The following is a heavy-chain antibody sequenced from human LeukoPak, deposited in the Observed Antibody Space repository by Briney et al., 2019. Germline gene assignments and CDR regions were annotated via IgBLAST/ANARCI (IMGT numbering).Heavy chain of an antibody. CDR1: GGTFSSYA. Sequence: SVKVSCKASGGTFSSYAISWVRQAPGQGLEWMGRIIPIFGTANYAQKFQGRVTITADKSTSTAYMELSSLRSEDTAVYYCARVAPVVATIYPWFDPWGQGTLVTVSS. CDR3: ARVAPVVATIYPWFDP. J-gene: IGHJ5*02. D-gene: IGHD5-12*01. V-gene: IGHV1-69*06. CDR2: IIPIFGTA.